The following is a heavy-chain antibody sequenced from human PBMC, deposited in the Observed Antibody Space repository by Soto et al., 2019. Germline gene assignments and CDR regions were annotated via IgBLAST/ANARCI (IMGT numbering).Heavy chain of an antibody. CDR1: GFTFTSSA. J-gene: IGHJ4*02. Sequence: ASVKVSCKASGFTFTSSAVQWVRQARGQRLEWTGWIIVGSGNRNNAQKFPERVKITMDMSRSTVYRERSSLRSEDTAVYYCAADPPAYDFFLGPLDYWGQETLATVSS. CDR2: IIVGSGNR. D-gene: IGHD3-16*01. CDR3: AADPPAYDFFLGPLDY. V-gene: IGHV1-58*01.